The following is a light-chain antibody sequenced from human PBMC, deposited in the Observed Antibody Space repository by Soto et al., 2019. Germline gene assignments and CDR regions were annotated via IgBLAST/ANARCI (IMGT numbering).Light chain of an antibody. Sequence: DIQMTQSPSSLSASVGDRVTITCRASLTIGHSLSWFQQKAGKPPTLLIYGASALQRGVPARFSGSGSVTEFTLTINNMQREDFATYYCQQTYNLPRTFGQGTKV. CDR2: GAS. V-gene: IGKV1-39*01. CDR3: QQTYNLPRT. J-gene: IGKJ1*01. CDR1: LTIGHS.